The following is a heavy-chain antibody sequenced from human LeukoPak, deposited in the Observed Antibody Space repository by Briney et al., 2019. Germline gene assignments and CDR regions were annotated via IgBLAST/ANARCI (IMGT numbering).Heavy chain of an antibody. V-gene: IGHV3-23*01. Sequence: PGGSLRLSCAASGFTLNTYAMTWVRQGPGKGLEWVSAISGNGANKFYADSVKGRFTISRDKPKNTLYLQMNSLRVEDTALYYCAKGLGALDLWGQGTLVTVSS. D-gene: IGHD4/OR15-4a*01. CDR2: ISGNGANK. J-gene: IGHJ5*02. CDR1: GFTLNTYA. CDR3: AKGLGALDL.